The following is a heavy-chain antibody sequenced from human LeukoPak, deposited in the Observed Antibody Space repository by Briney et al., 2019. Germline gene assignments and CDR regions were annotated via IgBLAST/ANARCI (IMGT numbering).Heavy chain of an antibody. J-gene: IGHJ4*02. Sequence: GASVKVSCKTSGYTFNSYGISWVRQAPGQGLEWMGWSGTYNGNTNYAQNLQGRVTMTTDTSTSTAYMDLRSLRSDDTAVYYCARDTSSDLNTPSSLFDYWGQGTLVTVTS. D-gene: IGHD2-2*01. V-gene: IGHV1-18*01. CDR1: GYTFNSYG. CDR2: SGTYNGNT. CDR3: ARDTSSDLNTPSSLFDY.